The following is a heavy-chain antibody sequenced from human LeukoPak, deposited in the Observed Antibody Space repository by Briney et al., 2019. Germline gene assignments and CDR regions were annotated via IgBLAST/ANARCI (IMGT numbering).Heavy chain of an antibody. D-gene: IGHD6-19*01. Sequence: SETLSLTCTVSGGSISSYYWSWIRQPAGKGLEWIGRIYTSGSTNYNPSLKSRVTMSVDTSKNQFSLKLSSVTAADTAVYYCARGGSVAGPFDFDYRGQGTLVTVSS. J-gene: IGHJ4*02. CDR3: ARGGSVAGPFDFDY. V-gene: IGHV4-4*07. CDR2: IYTSGST. CDR1: GGSISSYY.